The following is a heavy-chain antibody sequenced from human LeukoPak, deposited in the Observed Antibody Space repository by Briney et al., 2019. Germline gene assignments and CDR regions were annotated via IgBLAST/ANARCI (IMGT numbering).Heavy chain of an antibody. V-gene: IGHV4-34*01. D-gene: IGHD3-22*01. CDR3: AREDSSGYRDAFDI. CDR2: INHSGST. CDR1: GGSFSGYY. Sequence: PSETLSLTCAVYGGSFSGYYWSWIRQPPGKGLEWIGEINHSGSTNYNPSLKSRVTISVDTSKNQFSLKLSSVTAADTAVYYCAREDSSGYRDAFDIWGQGTMVTVSS. J-gene: IGHJ3*02.